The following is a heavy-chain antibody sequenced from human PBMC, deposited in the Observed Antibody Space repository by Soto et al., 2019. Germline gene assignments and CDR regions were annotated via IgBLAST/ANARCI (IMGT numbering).Heavy chain of an antibody. CDR3: ARQSPEDGMDV. CDR2: IYPVDSDT. Sequence: GESLKISCKGSGYRFTRYWFGWVRQMPGKGLEWMGIIYPVDSDTRYSPSFQGQVTISADKSISTAYLQWSSLKASDTAMYYCARQSPEDGMDVWGQGTTVTVSS. CDR1: GYRFTRYW. J-gene: IGHJ6*02. V-gene: IGHV5-51*01.